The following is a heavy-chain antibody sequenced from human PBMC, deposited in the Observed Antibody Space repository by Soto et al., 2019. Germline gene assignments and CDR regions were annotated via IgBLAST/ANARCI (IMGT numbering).Heavy chain of an antibody. CDR1: GFTFSSYD. J-gene: IGHJ6*03. CDR2: IGTAGDT. D-gene: IGHD6-13*01. V-gene: IGHV3-13*01. CDR3: ARGWLATGGSLSYMDV. Sequence: EVQLVESGGGLIQPEGSLRLSCAASGFTFSSYDMHWVRQATGKGLEWVSAIGTAGDTYYPGSVKGRFTISRENAKNSLYLQMNSLRAGDTALYYCARGWLATGGSLSYMDVWGKGTTVTVSS.